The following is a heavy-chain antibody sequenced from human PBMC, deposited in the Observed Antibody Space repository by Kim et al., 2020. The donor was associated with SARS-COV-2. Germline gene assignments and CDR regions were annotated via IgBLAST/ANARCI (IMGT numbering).Heavy chain of an antibody. Sequence: ASVKVSCKATGYTFTTYAVNWARQAPGQGLEWMGWINTNTGDPTYAQGFTGRFVFSLDSSLSTAYLQISSLMAADTAVYYCARDLTSGYHDAFDIWGQGT. J-gene: IGHJ3*02. V-gene: IGHV7-4-1*02. CDR2: INTNTGDP. CDR1: GYTFTTYA. D-gene: IGHD3-22*01. CDR3: ARDLTSGYHDAFDI.